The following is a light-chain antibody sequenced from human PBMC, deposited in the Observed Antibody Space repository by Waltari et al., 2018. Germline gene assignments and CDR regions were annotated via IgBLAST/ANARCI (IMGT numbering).Light chain of an antibody. CDR3: ATWDDSLSGPV. CDR2: RNN. J-gene: IGLJ2*01. Sequence: QSVLTQPPSASGTPGQRVPISCSGSSPNIGSNYVYWYQQLPGTALKLLIYRNNQRPSGVPDRFSGSKSGTSASLAISGLRSDDEADYYCATWDDSLSGPVFGGGTKVTVL. CDR1: SPNIGSNY. V-gene: IGLV1-47*01.